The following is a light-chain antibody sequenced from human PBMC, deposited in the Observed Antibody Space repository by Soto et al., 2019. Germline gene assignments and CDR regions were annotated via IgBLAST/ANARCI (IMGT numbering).Light chain of an antibody. CDR1: QSVSSRY. Sequence: IVLTQSPGTLSLSPGERATLSCRASQSVSSRYLALYQQKHGQAPRLIIYGASSRATGIPDRFSGSVSGTDCSLTISRLEKEDGSVYDCQEYDNSTGTFGQGTKVDI. V-gene: IGKV3-20*01. J-gene: IGKJ1*01. CDR3: QEYDNSTGT. CDR2: GAS.